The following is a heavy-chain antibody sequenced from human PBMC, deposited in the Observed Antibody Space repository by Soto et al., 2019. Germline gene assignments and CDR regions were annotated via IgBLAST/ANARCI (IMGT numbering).Heavy chain of an antibody. Sequence: GALRLSCTTSGFSFGAYAVSWFRQAPGKGLEWVGFSRSRAYGGTTEYAASVRGRFSISRDASTSIAYLQMNSLKTEDTDLYFCSRGQAGLEAAPYYFDYWGQGTLVTVSS. CDR1: GFSFGAYA. CDR3: SRGQAGLEAAPYYFDY. D-gene: IGHD1-1*01. V-gene: IGHV3-49*03. J-gene: IGHJ4*02. CDR2: SRSRAYGGTT.